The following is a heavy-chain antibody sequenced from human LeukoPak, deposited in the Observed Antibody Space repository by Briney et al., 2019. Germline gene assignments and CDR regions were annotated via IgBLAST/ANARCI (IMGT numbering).Heavy chain of an antibody. V-gene: IGHV3-74*03. D-gene: IGHD1-26*01. Sequence: PGGSLRLSCAASGFTLSSDWMHWVRQAPGKGLVWVSRTNSDGSITSYADSVKGRFTISRDNAKNTLYLQMNSLRAEDTAVYYCARALGSPLDYWGQGTLVTVSS. CDR3: ARALGSPLDY. J-gene: IGHJ4*02. CDR1: GFTLSSDW. CDR2: TNSDGSIT.